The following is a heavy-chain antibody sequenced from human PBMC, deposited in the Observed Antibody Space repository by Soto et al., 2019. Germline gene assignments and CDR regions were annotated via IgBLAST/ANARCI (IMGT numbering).Heavy chain of an antibody. CDR2: ISWNSGSI. CDR3: AKDIGPGEYYFDY. V-gene: IGHV3-9*01. CDR1: GFTFDDYA. J-gene: IGHJ4*02. Sequence: EVQLVESGGGLVQPGRSLRLSCAASGFTFDDYAMHWVRQAPGKGLEWVSGISWNSGSIGYADSVKGRFTISRDNAKNSLYLQMNSLRAEDTALYYCAKDIGPGEYYFDYCGQGTLVTVSS.